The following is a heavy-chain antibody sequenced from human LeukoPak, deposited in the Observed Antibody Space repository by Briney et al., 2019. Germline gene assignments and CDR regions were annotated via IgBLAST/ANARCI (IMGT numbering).Heavy chain of an antibody. CDR3: ARGFTMIIAADY. D-gene: IGHD3-22*01. J-gene: IGHJ4*02. CDR2: INPNSGGT. CDR1: GYTFTDYY. Sequence: GASVKVSCKASGYTFTDYYMHWVRQAPGQGLEWMGWINPNSGGTNYAQKSQGRVTMTSDTSISTAYMELSRLRSDDTAVYYCARGFTMIIAADYWGQGTLVTVSS. V-gene: IGHV1-2*02.